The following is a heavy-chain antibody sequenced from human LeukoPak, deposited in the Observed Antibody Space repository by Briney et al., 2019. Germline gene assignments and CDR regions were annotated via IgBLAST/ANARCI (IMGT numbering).Heavy chain of an antibody. Sequence: ASVKVSCKASGYTFISYDFSWVRQAPGQGLEWMGWISAYNNNTNYAQKLQGRVTMTTDTSTSTAYMELRSLRSDDTAVYYCAREILAAGTVAFDYWGQGTLVTVSS. V-gene: IGHV1-18*01. CDR1: GYTFISYD. J-gene: IGHJ4*02. CDR2: ISAYNNNT. D-gene: IGHD6-13*01. CDR3: AREILAAGTVAFDY.